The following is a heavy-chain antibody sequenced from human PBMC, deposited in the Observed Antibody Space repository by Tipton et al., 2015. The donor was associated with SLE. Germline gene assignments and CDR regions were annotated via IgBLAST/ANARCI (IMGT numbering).Heavy chain of an antibody. J-gene: IGHJ5*02. Sequence: TLSLTCTVSGGSISSSSYYWGWIRQPPGKGLEWIGSIYYSGSTYYNPSLKSRVTISVDTSKNQFSLMLSSVTAADTAVYYCASSNGYSSSWYGPYNWFDPWGQGTLVTVSS. CDR2: IYYSGST. CDR1: GGSISSSSYY. CDR3: ASSNGYSSSWYGPYNWFDP. V-gene: IGHV4-39*07. D-gene: IGHD6-13*01.